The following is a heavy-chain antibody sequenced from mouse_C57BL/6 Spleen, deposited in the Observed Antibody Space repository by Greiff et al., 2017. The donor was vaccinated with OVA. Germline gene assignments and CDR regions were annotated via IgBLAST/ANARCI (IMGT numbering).Heavy chain of an antibody. J-gene: IGHJ1*03. D-gene: IGHD1-1*01. CDR2: ISSGGSYT. CDR1: GFTFSSYG. Sequence: EVQRVESGGDLVKPGGSLKLSCAASGFTFSSYGMSWVRQTPDKRLEWVATISSGGSYTYYPDSVKGRFTISRDNAKNTLYLQMSSLKSEDTAMYYCARQDYYGSSYRYFDVWGTGTTVTVSS. V-gene: IGHV5-6*01. CDR3: ARQDYYGSSYRYFDV.